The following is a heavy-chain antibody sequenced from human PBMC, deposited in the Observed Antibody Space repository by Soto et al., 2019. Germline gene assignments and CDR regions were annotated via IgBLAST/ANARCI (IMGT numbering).Heavy chain of an antibody. CDR3: ARVPPWGNSAGDYYIHHYGS. D-gene: IGHD3-10*01. Sequence: ASVKVSCKSSGFTFTSYAIHWLRQAPGQRPQWMGWINGGSGNTKYSQDFQGRVTFTRDTFATTAYLELSSLRSEDTAVYYCARVPPWGNSAGDYYIHHYGSWGKGTPVTVSS. CDR2: INGGSGNT. J-gene: IGHJ4*02. V-gene: IGHV1-3*01. CDR1: GFTFTSYA.